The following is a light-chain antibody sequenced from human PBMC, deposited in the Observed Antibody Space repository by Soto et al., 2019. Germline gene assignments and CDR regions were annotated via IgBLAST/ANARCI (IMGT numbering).Light chain of an antibody. CDR3: QPYGSSPRT. Sequence: EIVLTQSPGTLSLSPGERATLSCRASQSVSSSYLAWYQQKPGQAPRLLIYGASSRATGIPDRFSGSGSGTDFTLTISRLEPEDFAVYYCQPYGSSPRTFSPGTKVDIK. V-gene: IGKV3-20*01. CDR2: GAS. CDR1: QSVSSSY. J-gene: IGKJ3*01.